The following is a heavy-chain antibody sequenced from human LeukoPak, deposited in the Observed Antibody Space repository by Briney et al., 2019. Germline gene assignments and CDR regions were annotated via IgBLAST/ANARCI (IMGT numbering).Heavy chain of an antibody. CDR2: IWFDGSSK. J-gene: IGHJ1*01. V-gene: IGHV3-33*01. CDR1: GFSFRSYG. Sequence: GGSLRLSCAASGFSFRSYGMHWVRQAPGKGLEWVAVIWFDGSSKYYADSVKGRFTISRDNSRNTLYLEMSSLRAEDTGVYYCARDGVVSSTDRKEYFQHWGQGTLVTVSS. CDR3: ARDGVVSSTDRKEYFQH. D-gene: IGHD2-8*02.